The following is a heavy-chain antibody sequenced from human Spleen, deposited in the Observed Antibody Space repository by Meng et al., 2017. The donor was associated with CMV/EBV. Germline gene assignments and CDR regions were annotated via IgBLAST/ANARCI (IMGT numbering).Heavy chain of an antibody. Sequence: SLSDYYWNWLRQAPGKGLEWIGEINDIGTTFYNPSLKSRVTLSLDTSSNQFSLKLDSVNAADTAIYYCARGREKCRGGSCYSVRWTYWGQGTLVTVSS. J-gene: IGHJ4*02. V-gene: IGHV4-34*01. CDR3: ARGREKCRGGSCYSVRWTY. CDR1: SLSDYY. D-gene: IGHD2-15*01. CDR2: INDIGTT.